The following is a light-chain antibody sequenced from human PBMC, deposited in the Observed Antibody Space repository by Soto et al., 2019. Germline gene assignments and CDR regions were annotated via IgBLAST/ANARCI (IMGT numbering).Light chain of an antibody. CDR2: DVT. Sequence: QSALTQPAFVSGSPGQSITISCTGTSSDVGAYNYVSWYQQHPGKAPKLIIYDVTYRPSGISDRFSGSKSANTASLTISGLQVEDEADYYCCSYTSSYTKVFGGGTKLTVL. V-gene: IGLV2-14*03. CDR3: CSYTSSYTKV. J-gene: IGLJ2*01. CDR1: SSDVGAYNY.